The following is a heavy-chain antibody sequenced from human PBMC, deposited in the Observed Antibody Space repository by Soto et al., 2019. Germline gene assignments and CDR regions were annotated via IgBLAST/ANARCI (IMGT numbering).Heavy chain of an antibody. Sequence: SETLSLTCAVYGGSFSGHSWTWIRQSPGKGLEWIGDINHSGRVNYSPSLKSRVTISLDTSKNQFSLTLSAVTAADTAMYYCSTSAYDTNGYYRFDPWGQGTLVTVSS. CDR1: GGSFSGHS. V-gene: IGHV4-34*01. D-gene: IGHD3-22*01. CDR2: INHSGRV. CDR3: STSAYDTNGYYRFDP. J-gene: IGHJ5*01.